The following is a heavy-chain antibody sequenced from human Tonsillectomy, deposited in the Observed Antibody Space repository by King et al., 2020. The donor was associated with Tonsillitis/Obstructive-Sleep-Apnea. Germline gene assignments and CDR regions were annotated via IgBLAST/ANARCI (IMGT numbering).Heavy chain of an antibody. V-gene: IGHV4-59*01. CDR3: ARDMVLEAGGDAFAI. CDR2: IYYSGST. CDR1: GGSISSYY. Sequence: VQLQESGPGLVKPSETLSLTCTVSGGSISSYYWSWIRQPPGKGLDWIGYIYYSGSTNYNPSLKSRVTISVDTSKNQFSLKLSSVTAADTAVYYCARDMVLEAGGDAFAIWGQGTMVTVSS. D-gene: IGHD2-8*01. J-gene: IGHJ3*02.